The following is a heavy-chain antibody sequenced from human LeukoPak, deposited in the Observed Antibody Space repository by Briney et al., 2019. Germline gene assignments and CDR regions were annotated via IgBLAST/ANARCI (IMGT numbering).Heavy chain of an antibody. V-gene: IGHV1-2*02. CDR3: ARGASLTYYYDSSGYYCFDC. CDR2: INPKSGGT. Sequence: ASVKVSCKASGYTFTSYGISWVRQVPGQGLEWMGWINPKSGGTHYAQRCQGRVTMTRDRPITTVYMDLTRLRSDDTAVYYCARGASLTYYYDSSGYYCFDCWGQGTLLTVSS. D-gene: IGHD3-22*01. J-gene: IGHJ4*02. CDR1: GYTFTSYG.